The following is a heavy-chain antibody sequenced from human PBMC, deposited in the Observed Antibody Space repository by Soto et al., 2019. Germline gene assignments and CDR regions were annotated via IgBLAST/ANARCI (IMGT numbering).Heavy chain of an antibody. V-gene: IGHV3-48*03. Sequence: EVQLVESGGGLAQPGGSVRLSCAASGFTFSSYEMNWVRQAPGKTLEWVSYISSGGDSSYYADSVKGRFTISRDNAKNSLSLQMNSLRVEDTAVYYCARVSCSTTTCHVQAFDSWGQGTLVTVSS. D-gene: IGHD2-2*01. CDR1: GFTFSSYE. CDR2: ISSGGDSS. CDR3: ARVSCSTTTCHVQAFDS. J-gene: IGHJ4*02.